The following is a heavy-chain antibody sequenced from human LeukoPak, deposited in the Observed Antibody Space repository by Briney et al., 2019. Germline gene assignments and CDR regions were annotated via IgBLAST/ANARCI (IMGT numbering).Heavy chain of an antibody. CDR1: GYSISSGYY. D-gene: IGHD2-15*01. Sequence: PSETLSLTCTVSGYSISSGYYWGWIRRPPGKGLEWIGSIYHSGSTYYNPSLKSRVTISVGTSKNQFSLKLSSVTAADTAVYYCARDYADCSGGSCYSGPSFLWGQGTLVTVSS. CDR3: ARDYADCSGGSCYSGPSFL. CDR2: IYHSGST. V-gene: IGHV4-38-2*02. J-gene: IGHJ4*02.